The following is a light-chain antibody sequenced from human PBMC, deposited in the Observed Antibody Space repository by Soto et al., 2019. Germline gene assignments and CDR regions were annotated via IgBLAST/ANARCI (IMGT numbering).Light chain of an antibody. J-gene: IGLJ1*01. CDR1: SSDIGRYNF. V-gene: IGLV2-14*01. CDR2: EVT. Sequence: QSALTQPASVSGSPGQSITISCTGTSSDIGRYNFVSWYQQHPGKAPKLLVYEVTNRPSGVSNRFSGSKSGNTASLTIFGLQTEDEADYYFSSYTSVTTFVVFGNGTKVTVL. CDR3: SSYTSVTTFVV.